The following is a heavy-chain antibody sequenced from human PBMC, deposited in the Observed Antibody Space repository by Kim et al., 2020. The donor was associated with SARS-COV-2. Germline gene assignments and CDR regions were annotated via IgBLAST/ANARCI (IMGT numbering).Heavy chain of an antibody. D-gene: IGHD5-12*01. CDR3: ARDNYSGYGYYYGMDV. J-gene: IGHJ6*02. V-gene: IGHV3-13*01. Sequence: VKGRFTITRENAKNALYLQMNSLRAGDTAVYYCARDNYSGYGYYYGMDVWGQGTTVTVSS.